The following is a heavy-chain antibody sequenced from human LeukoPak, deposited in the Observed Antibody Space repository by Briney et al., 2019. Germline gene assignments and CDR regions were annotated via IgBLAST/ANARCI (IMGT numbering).Heavy chain of an antibody. Sequence: SETLSLTCTVSGGSVGSGNYYWSWIRQPPGKGLEWIGYIYYSGSTHYNPSLKSRVTISIDTSKNQFSLKLSSVTAADTAVYYCARVPAGYDAFDIWGQGTMVTVSS. CDR3: ARVPAGYDAFDI. CDR2: IYYSGST. J-gene: IGHJ3*02. V-gene: IGHV4-61*01. CDR1: GGSVGSGNYY. D-gene: IGHD3-9*01.